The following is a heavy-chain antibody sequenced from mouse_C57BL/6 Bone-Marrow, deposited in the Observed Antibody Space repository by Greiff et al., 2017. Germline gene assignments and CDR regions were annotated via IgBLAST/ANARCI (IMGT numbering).Heavy chain of an antibody. CDR1: GFTFSSYG. D-gene: IGHD6-5*01. J-gene: IGHJ2*01. Sequence: EVKLVESGGDLVKPGGSLKLSCAASGFTFSSYGMSWVRQTPDKRLEWVATISSGGSYTYYPDSVKGRFTISRDNAKNTLYLQMSSLKSEDTAMYYCARHYAFDYWGQGTTLTVSS. V-gene: IGHV5-6*01. CDR3: ARHYAFDY. CDR2: ISSGGSYT.